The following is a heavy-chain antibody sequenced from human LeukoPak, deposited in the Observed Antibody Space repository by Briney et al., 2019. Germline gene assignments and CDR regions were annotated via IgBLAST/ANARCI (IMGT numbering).Heavy chain of an antibody. Sequence: SSETLSLTCTVSGGSISSYYWAWIRQPPGKGLEWIGNIYYDGSTYYNPSLKRRVTISVDTSRNQFSLKLSSVTAADTAVYYCARVVSGGSRGGFDYWGQGTLVTVSS. V-gene: IGHV4-39*07. J-gene: IGHJ4*02. D-gene: IGHD2-15*01. CDR2: IYYDGST. CDR3: ARVVSGGSRGGFDY. CDR1: GGSISSYY.